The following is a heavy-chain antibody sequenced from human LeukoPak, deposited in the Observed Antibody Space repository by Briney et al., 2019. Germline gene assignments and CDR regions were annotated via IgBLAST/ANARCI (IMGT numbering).Heavy chain of an antibody. CDR2: IGGSNGIT. CDR3: ARNGNSGWGYFDY. J-gene: IGHJ4*02. D-gene: IGHD5-12*01. V-gene: IGHV3-23*01. Sequence: GGSLRLSCAASRFTFNSYAMSWVRQAPGKGLEWVSVIGGSNGITFYVGSVKGRFTISRDNSKDTPYLQMNSLRAEDTAVYYCARNGNSGWGYFDYWGQGTLVTVSS. CDR1: RFTFNSYA.